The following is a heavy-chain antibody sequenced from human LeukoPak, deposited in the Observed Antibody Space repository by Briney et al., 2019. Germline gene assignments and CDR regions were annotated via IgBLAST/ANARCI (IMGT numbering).Heavy chain of an antibody. Sequence: GGSLRLSCAASGFTFSSYSMNWVRQAPGKGLEWVSSISSSSSYIYYADSVKGRFTISRDNAKNSLYLQMNSLRAEDTAVYYCARDRSKGDGMDVWGQGTTVTVSS. CDR2: ISSSSSYI. CDR3: ARDRSKGDGMDV. V-gene: IGHV3-21*01. CDR1: GFTFSSYS. J-gene: IGHJ6*02.